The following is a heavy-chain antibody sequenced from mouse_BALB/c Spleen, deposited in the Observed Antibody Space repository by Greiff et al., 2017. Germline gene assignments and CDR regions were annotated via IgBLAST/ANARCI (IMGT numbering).Heavy chain of an antibody. CDR1: GYTFSSYW. Sequence: QVQLQQSGAELMKPGASVKISCKATGYTFSSYWIEWVKQRPGHGLEWIGEILPGSGSTNYNEKFKGKATFTADTSSNTAYMQLSSLTSEDSAVYYCASYDYDGGPFAYWGQGTLVTVSA. D-gene: IGHD2-4*01. V-gene: IGHV1-9*01. CDR3: ASYDYDGGPFAY. CDR2: ILPGSGST. J-gene: IGHJ3*01.